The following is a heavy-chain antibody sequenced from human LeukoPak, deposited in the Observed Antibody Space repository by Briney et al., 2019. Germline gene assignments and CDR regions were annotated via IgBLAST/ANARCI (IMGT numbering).Heavy chain of an antibody. D-gene: IGHD3-3*01. CDR3: AKGGFWSPNGY. V-gene: IGHV3-30*02. CDR2: IRYGGSNK. Sequence: GGSLRLSCAASGFTFSSYGMHWVRQAPGKGLEWVAFIRYGGSNKYYADSVKGRFTISRDNSKNTLYLQMNSLRAEDTAVYYCAKGGFWSPNGYWGQGTLVTVSS. J-gene: IGHJ4*02. CDR1: GFTFSSYG.